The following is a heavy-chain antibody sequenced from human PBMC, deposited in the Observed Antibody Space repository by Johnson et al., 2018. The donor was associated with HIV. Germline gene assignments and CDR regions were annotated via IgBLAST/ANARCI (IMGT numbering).Heavy chain of an antibody. CDR1: GFTFDDYG. V-gene: IGHV3-20*04. CDR3: AKGDKMGKIKSRYDAFDS. D-gene: IGHD5-24*01. Sequence: VQLVESGGGVVRPGGSLRLSCAASGFTFDDYGMTWVRQVPGKGLEWVSGINWNGGTTSYADSVKGRFTVSRDNSKNTPYLQMNSLRAEDTAVYYGAKGDKMGKIKSRYDAFDSWGQGTMVIVSS. J-gene: IGHJ3*02. CDR2: INWNGGTT.